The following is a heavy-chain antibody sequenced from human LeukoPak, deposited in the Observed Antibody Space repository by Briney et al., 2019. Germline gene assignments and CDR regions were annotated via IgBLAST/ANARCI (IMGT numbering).Heavy chain of an antibody. CDR2: MSSGSRYI. Sequence: PGGSLRLSCTASGFSFSTYAMTWVRQAPGKGLEWISSMSSGSRYIYYADSVRGRFTISRDNTKNSLYLLMNNLRAEDTAIYYCARDRPTGASRVFVVQWGQGTPVTVPS. CDR3: ARDRPTGASRVFVVQ. D-gene: IGHD2-15*01. CDR1: GFSFSTYA. V-gene: IGHV3-21*06. J-gene: IGHJ4*02.